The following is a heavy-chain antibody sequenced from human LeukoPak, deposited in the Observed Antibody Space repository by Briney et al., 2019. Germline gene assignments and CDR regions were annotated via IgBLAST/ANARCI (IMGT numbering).Heavy chain of an antibody. CDR1: EFTFSDYY. D-gene: IGHD3-22*01. V-gene: IGHV3-11*04. J-gene: IGHJ6*03. CDR3: ARARGEYYYDSSGYYPPYYFYMDV. CDR2: ISSRGTPI. Sequence: PGGSLRLSCAASEFTFSDYYMSWIRQAPGKGLEWISYISSRGTPIHYADSVKGRFTISWDNANNSLYLHMNSLRAEDTAVYYCARARGEYYYDSSGYYPPYYFYMDVWGKGTTVTVSS.